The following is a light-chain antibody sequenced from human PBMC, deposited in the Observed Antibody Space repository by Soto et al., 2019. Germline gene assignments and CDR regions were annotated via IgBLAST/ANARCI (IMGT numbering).Light chain of an antibody. J-gene: IGKJ3*01. CDR2: AAS. V-gene: IGKV1-39*01. CDR1: QDIYTY. CDR3: QQSYSRVFT. Sequence: DIQMTQSPTSLSASVGDRVTITCQASQDIYTYLNWYQQKPGKAPKLLIFAASSLQRGVPARFSGSGSGTDFTLTISSLQPDDFGTYYCQQSYSRVFTFGPGTKVDF.